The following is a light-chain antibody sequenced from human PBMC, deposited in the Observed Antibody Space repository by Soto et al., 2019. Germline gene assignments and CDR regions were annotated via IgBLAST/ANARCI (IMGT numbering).Light chain of an antibody. Sequence: EIVLTQSPGTLSLSPGERATLSCRASQSVSSSYLAWYQQKPGQAPRLLIYGASSRATGIPDRFSGSGSGTDLTLTISRLEPEDFAVYYCQQYGSSPWTFGLGTKLEIK. CDR1: QSVSSSY. CDR3: QQYGSSPWT. CDR2: GAS. V-gene: IGKV3-20*01. J-gene: IGKJ2*02.